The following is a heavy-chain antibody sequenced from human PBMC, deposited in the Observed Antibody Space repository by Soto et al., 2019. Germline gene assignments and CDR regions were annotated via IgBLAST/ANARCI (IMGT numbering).Heavy chain of an antibody. D-gene: IGHD2-21*01. J-gene: IGHJ5*02. CDR1: GLTFSTYA. CDR3: AKIGGGSNSEA. Sequence: EVQLLESGGGLVQPGGSLRLSSAASGLTFSTYAMTWVRQAPGQGLEWVSSISANGGGTYYADSVKGRFTISRDNSKNTLYLQMNSLRAEDTAVYYCAKIGGGSNSEAWGQGTLVTVSS. V-gene: IGHV3-23*01. CDR2: ISANGGGT.